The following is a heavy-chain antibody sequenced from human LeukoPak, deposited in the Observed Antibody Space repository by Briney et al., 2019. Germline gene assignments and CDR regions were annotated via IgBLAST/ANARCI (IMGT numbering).Heavy chain of an antibody. D-gene: IGHD5-18*01. CDR2: INHSGST. CDR1: GGSFSGYY. Sequence: SETLSLTCAVYGGSFSGYYWSWIRQPPGKGLEWIGEINHSGSTNYNPSLKSRVTISVDTSKNQFSLKLSSVTAADTAVYYCATRSTWIQLWRKGGFDYWGQGTLVTVSS. CDR3: ATRSTWIQLWRKGGFDY. V-gene: IGHV4-34*01. J-gene: IGHJ4*02.